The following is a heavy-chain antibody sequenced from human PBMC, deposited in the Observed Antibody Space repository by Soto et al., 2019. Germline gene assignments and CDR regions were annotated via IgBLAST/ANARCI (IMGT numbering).Heavy chain of an antibody. J-gene: IGHJ5*02. CDR1: GYTFTSYA. Sequence: ASVKVSCKASGYTFTSYAMHWVRQAPGQRLEWMGWINAGNGNTKYSQKFQGRVTITRDTSASTAYMELSSLRSEDTAVYYCAREKAADPLYNWFDPWGQGPLVTVSS. CDR2: INAGNGNT. CDR3: AREKAADPLYNWFDP. V-gene: IGHV1-3*01. D-gene: IGHD6-13*01.